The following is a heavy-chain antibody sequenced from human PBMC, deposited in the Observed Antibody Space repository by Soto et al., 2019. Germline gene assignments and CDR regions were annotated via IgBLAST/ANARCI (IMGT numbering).Heavy chain of an antibody. CDR1: GGPFSSYH. Sequence: QVQLVQSGAEVKKPGSSVKLSCKASGGPFSSYHISWVRQAPGQGLEWVGRIIPILGRANNAQHFQGRVTITADTSTNTAYMELSSRTSEDTAVYYCAKVGGTTSSNLFEPWGHGTLVTVSS. V-gene: IGHV1-69*08. CDR3: AKVGGTTSSNLFEP. J-gene: IGHJ5*02. D-gene: IGHD2-2*01. CDR2: IIPILGRA.